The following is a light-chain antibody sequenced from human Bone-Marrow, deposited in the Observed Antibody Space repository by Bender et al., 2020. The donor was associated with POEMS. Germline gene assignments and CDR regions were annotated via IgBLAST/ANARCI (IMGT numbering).Light chain of an antibody. CDR1: NIGRKS. Sequence: SYVLTQPPSVSVAPGQTARITCGGTNIGRKSVHWYQQKTGQAPALVVYDDDDRPSGVPERFSGSKSGTSASLAITGLQSDDEAIYFCVAWDASLNGWVFGGGTKLTVL. V-gene: IGLV3-21*02. CDR2: DDD. CDR3: VAWDASLNGWV. J-gene: IGLJ3*02.